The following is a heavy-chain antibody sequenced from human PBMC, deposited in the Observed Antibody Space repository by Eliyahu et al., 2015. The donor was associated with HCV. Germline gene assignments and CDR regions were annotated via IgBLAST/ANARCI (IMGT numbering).Heavy chain of an antibody. CDR2: XNXXGST. V-gene: IGHV4-34*01. Sequence: QVQLQQWGAGLLKPSETLSLTCTVYGGSFTAYHWXWIRQPPGKGLEWIGEXNXXGSTXSKPSLKXRVSISADTSKNQVSLKVSSVTAADTAVYYCARGRTDQDFWSGYSHKWLDPWGLGTLVTVSS. CDR1: GGSFTAYH. CDR3: ARGRTDQDFWSGYSHKWLDP. J-gene: IGHJ5*02. D-gene: IGHD3-3*01.